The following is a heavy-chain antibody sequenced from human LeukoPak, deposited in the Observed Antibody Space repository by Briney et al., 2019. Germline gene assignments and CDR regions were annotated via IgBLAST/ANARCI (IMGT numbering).Heavy chain of an antibody. Sequence: GESLKISCKGSGYSFTTNWIAWVRQMPGKGLEWMGIIYPGDSDTTYSPSFQGQVTISVDKSISTVYLQWSSLKASDTAMYYCARLFPRYSSSTTYYNWFDPWGQGTLVTVSS. V-gene: IGHV5-51*01. J-gene: IGHJ5*02. CDR1: GYSFTTNW. CDR3: ARLFPRYSSSTTYYNWFDP. D-gene: IGHD2-2*01. CDR2: IYPGDSDT.